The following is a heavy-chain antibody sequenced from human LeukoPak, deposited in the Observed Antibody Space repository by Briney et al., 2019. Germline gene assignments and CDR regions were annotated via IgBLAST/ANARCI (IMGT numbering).Heavy chain of an antibody. CDR1: GLSFNSCG. Sequence: GGSLRLSCAASGLSFNSCGMHWVRQAPGKGLEWLAVISSDGSNKYYADSVKGRFTISRDNSKNTLSLQMNSLRTEDTAVFYCAKGSGGSGSFYNHFDCWGQGTLVTVSS. CDR2: ISSDGSNK. V-gene: IGHV3-30*18. D-gene: IGHD3-10*01. J-gene: IGHJ4*02. CDR3: AKGSGGSGSFYNHFDC.